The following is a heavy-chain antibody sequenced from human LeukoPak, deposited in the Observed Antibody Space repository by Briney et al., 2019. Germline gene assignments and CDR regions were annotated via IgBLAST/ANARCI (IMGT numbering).Heavy chain of an antibody. CDR3: AILTGTQIPLIDY. CDR2: IHSSGST. J-gene: IGHJ4*02. Sequence: SETLSLTCSVSGGSISGYYWSWIRQPPGKGLEWIAYIHSSGSTNYNPSLRSRVTISVDTSKNQFSLNLSSLTAADTAVYYCAILTGTQIPLIDYWGQGTLVTVSS. V-gene: IGHV4-59*08. CDR1: GGSISGYY. D-gene: IGHD1-20*01.